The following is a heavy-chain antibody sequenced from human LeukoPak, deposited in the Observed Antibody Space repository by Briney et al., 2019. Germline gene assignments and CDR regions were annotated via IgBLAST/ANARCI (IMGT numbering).Heavy chain of an antibody. D-gene: IGHD3-10*01. Sequence: AANKVSCKASGYTFTGYYIHWLRQAPGQGLEWMGFINPNRFGTNYDHKCQGRVTMTRDTSISTAYMELSSLTSDDTAVYYCARDLEGYHYGWWNYPQWGQGTLVTFST. CDR2: INPNRFGT. CDR1: GYTFTGYY. V-gene: IGHV1-2*02. CDR3: ARDLEGYHYGWWNYPQ. J-gene: IGHJ4*02.